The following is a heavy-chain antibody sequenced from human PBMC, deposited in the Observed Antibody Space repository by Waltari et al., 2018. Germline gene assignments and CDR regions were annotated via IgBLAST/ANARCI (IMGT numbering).Heavy chain of an antibody. Sequence: QVQLQESGPGLVKSSETLYLTCTVSGGSISRYCCSWIRQPAGKGLEWIGRIYTSGSTNYNPSLKSRVTMSVDTSKNQFSLKLSSVTAADTAVYYCARASPYGGVDYWGQGTLVTVSS. CDR3: ARASPYGGVDY. D-gene: IGHD4-17*01. CDR1: GGSISRYC. J-gene: IGHJ4*02. CDR2: IYTSGST. V-gene: IGHV4-4*07.